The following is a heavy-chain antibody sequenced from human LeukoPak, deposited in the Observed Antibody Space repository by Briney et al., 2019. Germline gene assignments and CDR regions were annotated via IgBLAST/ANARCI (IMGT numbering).Heavy chain of an antibody. Sequence: GGSLRLSCAASGFTFSSYSMNWVRQAPGKGLEWVSSISSSSSYIYYADSVKGRFTISRDNAKNSLYLQMNSLRAEDTAVYYCAREDSSSWLFPFDIWGQGTMVTVSS. D-gene: IGHD6-13*01. CDR3: AREDSSSWLFPFDI. CDR2: ISSSSSYI. CDR1: GFTFSSYS. J-gene: IGHJ3*02. V-gene: IGHV3-21*01.